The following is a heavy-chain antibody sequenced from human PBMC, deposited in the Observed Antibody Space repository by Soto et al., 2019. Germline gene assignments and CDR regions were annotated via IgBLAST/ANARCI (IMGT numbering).Heavy chain of an antibody. CDR3: ARGVGPNRDADAFDI. Sequence: ASVKVSCKASGYTFTGYYMHWVRQAPGQGLEWMGWINPNSGGTNYAQKFQGWVTMTRDTSISTAYMELSRLRSDDTAVYYCARGVGPNRDADAFDIWGQGTMVTVSS. J-gene: IGHJ3*02. CDR1: GYTFTGYY. D-gene: IGHD7-27*01. V-gene: IGHV1-2*04. CDR2: INPNSGGT.